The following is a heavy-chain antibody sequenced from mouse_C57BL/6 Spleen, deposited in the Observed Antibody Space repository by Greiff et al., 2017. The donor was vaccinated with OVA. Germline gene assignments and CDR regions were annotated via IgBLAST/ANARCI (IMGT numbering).Heavy chain of an antibody. CDR2: IWSGGST. CDR1: GFSLTSYG. D-gene: IGHD2-4*01. V-gene: IGHV2-2*01. Sequence: VQVVESGPGLVQPSQSLSITCTVSGFSLTSYGVHWVRQSPGKGLEWLGVIWSGGSTDYNAAFISRLSISKDNSKSQVFFKMNSLQADDTAIYYCARSMITPYYYAMDYWGQGTSVTVSS. J-gene: IGHJ4*01. CDR3: ARSMITPYYYAMDY.